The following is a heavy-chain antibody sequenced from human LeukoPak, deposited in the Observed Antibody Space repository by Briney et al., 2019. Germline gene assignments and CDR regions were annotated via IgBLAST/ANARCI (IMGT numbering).Heavy chain of an antibody. Sequence: ASVKVSCKASGYTFTSYGISWVRQAPGQGLEWMGWISAYSGKTNYAQNIQGRVTMTTDTSTSTAYMELRSLRSDDTAVYYCARHSGSELFFDYWGQGTLVTVSS. CDR2: ISAYSGKT. CDR3: ARHSGSELFFDY. J-gene: IGHJ4*02. V-gene: IGHV1-18*01. CDR1: GYTFTSYG. D-gene: IGHD1-26*01.